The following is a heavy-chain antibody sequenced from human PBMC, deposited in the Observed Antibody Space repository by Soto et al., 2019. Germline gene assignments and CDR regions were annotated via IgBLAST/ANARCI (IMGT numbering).Heavy chain of an antibody. J-gene: IGHJ4*02. CDR1: GFSLSTSGMC. CDR2: IDWDDDK. Sequence: SGPTLVNPTQTLTLTCTFSGFSLSTSGMCVSWIRQPPGKALEWLARIDWDDDKYYSTSLKTRLTISKDTSKNQVVLTMTNMDPVDTATYYCARQTMRFGGVIAYPVFDYWGQGTLVTVS. D-gene: IGHD3-16*02. V-gene: IGHV2-70*11. CDR3: ARQTMRFGGVIAYPVFDY.